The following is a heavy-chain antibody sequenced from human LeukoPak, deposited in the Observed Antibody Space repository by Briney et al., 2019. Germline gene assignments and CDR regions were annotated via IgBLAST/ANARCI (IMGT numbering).Heavy chain of an antibody. CDR2: ISTSSSYI. Sequence: GRSLRLSCAASGFTFSDYGMHWVRQAPGKGLEWVSFISTSSSYIYYADSLKGRLTISRDNARNSLFLQMNSLRAEDTAVYYCARVRPGQWLLRDAFDIWGQGTMVTVSS. CDR1: GFTFSDYG. J-gene: IGHJ3*02. V-gene: IGHV3-21*01. D-gene: IGHD6-19*01. CDR3: ARVRPGQWLLRDAFDI.